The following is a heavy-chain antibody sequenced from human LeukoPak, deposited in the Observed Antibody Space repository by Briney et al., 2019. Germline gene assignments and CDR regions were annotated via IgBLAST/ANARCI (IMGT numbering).Heavy chain of an antibody. Sequence: SETLSLTCTVSGGSISSSSYYWGWIRQPPGEGLGWIGSIYYGGNTYYNPSLKSRLTMSVDTSKNQFSLKLSSVTAADTAVYYCARHDSSGPYNAFDIWGQGTMVTVSS. CDR2: IYYGGNT. CDR3: ARHDSSGPYNAFDI. D-gene: IGHD3-22*01. J-gene: IGHJ3*02. V-gene: IGHV4-39*01. CDR1: GGSISSSSYY.